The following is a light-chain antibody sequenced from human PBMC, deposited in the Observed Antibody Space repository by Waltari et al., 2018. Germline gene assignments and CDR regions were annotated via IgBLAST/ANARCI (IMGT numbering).Light chain of an antibody. V-gene: IGLV2-14*03. CDR3: SSQSTNNGVI. J-gene: IGLJ2*01. Sequence: QSALTQPASVSGSPGQSITISRTGSSSDVGGEDSVAWYEDHPGQAPKVIIYDVNKRPSGVSDRFSGSKSGNTASLTISGLQAEDEATFYCSSQSTNNGVIFGGGTKVTVL. CDR2: DVN. CDR1: SSDVGGEDS.